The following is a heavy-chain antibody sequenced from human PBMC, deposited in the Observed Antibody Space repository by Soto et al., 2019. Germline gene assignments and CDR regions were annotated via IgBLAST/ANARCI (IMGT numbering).Heavy chain of an antibody. J-gene: IGHJ5*02. V-gene: IGHV3-30-3*01. CDR3: ARDLKSSGWYNWFDP. D-gene: IGHD6-19*01. Sequence: GGSLRLSCAAPGLTFSSYAMHWARQAPGKGLEWVAVISYDGSNKYYADSVKGRFTISRDNSKNTLYLQMNSLRAEDTAVYYCARDLKSSGWYNWFDPWGPGPLGT. CDR1: GLTFSSYA. CDR2: ISYDGSNK.